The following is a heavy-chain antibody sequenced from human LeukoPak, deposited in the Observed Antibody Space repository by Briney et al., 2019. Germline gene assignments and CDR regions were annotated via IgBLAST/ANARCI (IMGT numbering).Heavy chain of an antibody. CDR3: ARLLPLAGQWLVGAYDY. CDR1: GGSISSYY. CDR2: IYYSGST. Sequence: SETLSLTCTVSGGSISSYYGSWLRQPPGKGLEWMGYIYYSGSTNYNLSLKSRGTISLDTSKSQFSMKHTSVTPADTAVYYCARLLPLAGQWLVGAYDYWGQGTLVTVSS. J-gene: IGHJ4*02. V-gene: IGHV4-59*08. D-gene: IGHD6-19*01.